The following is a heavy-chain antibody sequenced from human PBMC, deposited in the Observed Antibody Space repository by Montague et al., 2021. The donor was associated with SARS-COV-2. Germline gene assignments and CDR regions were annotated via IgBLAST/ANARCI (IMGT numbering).Heavy chain of an antibody. Sequence: SETLSLTCSVSGHSICSRDWWTWVRQPPGKGLEWIGVLYHSGSTTYNPSLKSRVTLSVDKSKNQFSLSLTSPTAAATAVYYCARAQKTISGMLIPPYYFDFWGQGTLVTVSS. V-gene: IGHV4-4*02. D-gene: IGHD3-3*01. CDR3: ARAQKTISGMLIPPYYFDF. CDR1: GHSICSRDW. J-gene: IGHJ4*02. CDR2: LYHSGST.